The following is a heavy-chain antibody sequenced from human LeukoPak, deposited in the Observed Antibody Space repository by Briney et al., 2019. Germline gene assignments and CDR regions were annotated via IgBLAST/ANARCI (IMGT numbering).Heavy chain of an antibody. D-gene: IGHD5-18*01. CDR3: AIRRAPRYSYGPHYGMDV. V-gene: IGHV1-69*13. CDR2: IIPIFGTA. CDR1: GGTFSSYA. J-gene: IGHJ6*02. Sequence: ASVKVSCKASGGTFSSYAISWVRQAPGQGLEWMGGIIPIFGTANYAQKFQGRVTITADESTSTAYMELSSLRSEDTAVYYCAIRRAPRYSYGPHYGMDVWGQGTTVTVSS.